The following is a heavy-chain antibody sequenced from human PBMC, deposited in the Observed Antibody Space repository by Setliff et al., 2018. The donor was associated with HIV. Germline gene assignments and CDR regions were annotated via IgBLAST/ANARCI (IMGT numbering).Heavy chain of an antibody. J-gene: IGHJ6*02. CDR1: GYTFTTYG. V-gene: IGHV1-18*04. CDR3: SRSGVPPYYYYGMDV. CDR2: INSYNGNT. D-gene: IGHD3-10*01. Sequence: ASVKVSCKASGYTFTTYGANWVRQAPGQGLEWMGWINSYNGNTKFAQKFQGRVTMTTDTSTTTAFTELRSLKADDTGIYYCSRSGVPPYYYYGMDVWGQGTTVTVSS.